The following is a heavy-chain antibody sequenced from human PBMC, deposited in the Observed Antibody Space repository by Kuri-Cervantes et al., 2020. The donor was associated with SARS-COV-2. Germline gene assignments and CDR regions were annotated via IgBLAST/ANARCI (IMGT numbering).Heavy chain of an antibody. CDR3: ARLASSRGTREFDY. CDR1: GYSISSGYY. Sequence: SETLSLTCAVSGYSISSGYYWGWIRQPSGKGLEWIGSIYHSGSTYYNPSLKSRVTISVDTSKNQFSLKLSSVTAADTAVYYCARLASSRGTREFDYWGQGTLVTVSS. CDR2: IYHSGST. V-gene: IGHV4-38-2*01. D-gene: IGHD2-8*01. J-gene: IGHJ4*02.